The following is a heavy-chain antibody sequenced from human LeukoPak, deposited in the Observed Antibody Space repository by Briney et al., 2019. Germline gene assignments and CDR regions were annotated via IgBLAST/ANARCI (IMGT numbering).Heavy chain of an antibody. CDR2: INAGNGNT. V-gene: IGHV1-3*01. CDR3: ARMAAAGHDAFDI. D-gene: IGHD6-13*01. Sequence: ASVKVSCKASGYTFTSYAMHWVRQAPGQRLEWMGWINAGNGNTKYPQKFQGRVTIIRDTSASTAYMELSSLRSEDTAVYYCARMAAAGHDAFDIWGQGTMVTVSS. J-gene: IGHJ3*02. CDR1: GYTFTSYA.